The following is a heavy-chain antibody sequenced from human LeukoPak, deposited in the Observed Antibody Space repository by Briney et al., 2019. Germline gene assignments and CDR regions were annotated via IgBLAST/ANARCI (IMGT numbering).Heavy chain of an antibody. J-gene: IGHJ4*02. CDR3: AKDPRFSSQFDY. CDR2: ISGSGGST. CDR1: GFTFSSYA. V-gene: IGHV3-23*01. D-gene: IGHD6-6*01. Sequence: GGSLRLSCTASGFTFSSYAMSWVRQAPGKGLEWVSAISGSGGSTYYADSVKGRFTISRDNSKNTLYLQMNSLRAEDTAVYYCAKDPRFSSQFDYWGQGTLVTVSS.